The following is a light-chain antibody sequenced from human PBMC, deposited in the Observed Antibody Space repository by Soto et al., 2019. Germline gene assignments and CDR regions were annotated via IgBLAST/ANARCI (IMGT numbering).Light chain of an antibody. V-gene: IGLV1-40*01. CDR1: SSNIGAGYD. CDR3: QAYDSTIDALYV. CDR2: GNS. Sequence: QAVGTQPPSVSGATGQRVTISCTGSSSNIGAGYDVHWYQHRPGTAPKLLIFGNSNRPSGVPVPDRFSGSKSGTSASLAITGLQAEDEGDSYFQAYDSTIDALYVFVTGTKKTVL. J-gene: IGLJ1*01.